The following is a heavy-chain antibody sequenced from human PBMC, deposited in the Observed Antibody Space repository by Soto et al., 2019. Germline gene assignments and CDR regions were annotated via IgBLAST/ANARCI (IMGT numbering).Heavy chain of an antibody. CDR2: IYGNGGGT. V-gene: IGHV3-23*01. Sequence: LRLSCAASGFTFGTYSMNWVRQAPGKGLEWVSGIYGNGGGTFYADSVKGRFTISRDNSRNTLYLQMNSLRAEDTAVYYCAKDVRPDGYWDLDYWGQGTPVTVSS. CDR1: GFTFGTYS. J-gene: IGHJ4*02. CDR3: AKDVRPDGYWDLDY. D-gene: IGHD5-12*01.